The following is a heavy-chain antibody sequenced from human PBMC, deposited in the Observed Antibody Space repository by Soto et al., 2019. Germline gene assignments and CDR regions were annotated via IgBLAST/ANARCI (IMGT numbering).Heavy chain of an antibody. CDR2: IYPGDSDT. D-gene: IGHD3-3*01. V-gene: IGHV5-51*01. CDR1: GYSFTSYW. CDR3: ARIQGGFWSGYYSPPDY. Sequence: PGESLKISCKGSGYSFTSYWIGWVRQMPGKGLEWMGIIYPGDSDTRYSPSFQGQVTISADKSISTAYLQWSSLKASDTAMYYCARIQGGFWSGYYSPPDYWGQGTLVTVSS. J-gene: IGHJ4*02.